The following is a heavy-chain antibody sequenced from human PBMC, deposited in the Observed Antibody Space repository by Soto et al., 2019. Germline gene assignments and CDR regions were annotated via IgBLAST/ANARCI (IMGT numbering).Heavy chain of an antibody. J-gene: IGHJ4*01. CDR3: ATVHTTVTFDS. V-gene: IGHV3-15*07. CDR1: GFTFTYAW. CDR2: IKRKTDGATT. Sequence: EVQLVESGGGLLKPGGSLRLSCAASGFTFTYAWMDWVRQAPGKGLEWVGRIKRKTDGATTDYAAPVKGRFSISRDDSKNTLYLQMNSLKTEDTGVYYCATVHTTVTFDSWCHGTLVTVSS. D-gene: IGHD4-17*01.